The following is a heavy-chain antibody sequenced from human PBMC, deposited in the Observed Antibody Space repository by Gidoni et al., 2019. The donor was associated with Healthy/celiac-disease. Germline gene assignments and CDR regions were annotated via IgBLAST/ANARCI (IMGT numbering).Heavy chain of an antibody. J-gene: IGHJ4*02. D-gene: IGHD3-22*01. CDR3: ARGDPYDSSGKSKDY. CDR1: GWSFSGYY. CDR2: INHSGST. V-gene: IGHV4-34*01. Sequence: QVQLQQWGAGLLKPSETLSLTCPVYGWSFSGYYWSWIRQPPGKGMEWIGEINHSGSTNYNPSLKSRVTISVDTSKNQFSLKLSSVTAADTAVYYCARGDPYDSSGKSKDYWGQGTLVTVSS.